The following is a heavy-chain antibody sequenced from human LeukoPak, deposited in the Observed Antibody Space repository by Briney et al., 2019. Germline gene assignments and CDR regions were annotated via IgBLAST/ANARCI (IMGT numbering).Heavy chain of an antibody. Sequence: SETLSLTCTVSGGSISSYYWSWIRQPPGKGLEWIGYIYYSGSTNYNPSLKSRVTISVDTSKNQFSLKLSSVTAADTAVYCCASGLSSGYTYWYFDLWGRGTLVTVSS. CDR3: ASGLSSGYTYWYFDL. D-gene: IGHD3-22*01. J-gene: IGHJ2*01. CDR1: GGSISSYY. V-gene: IGHV4-59*01. CDR2: IYYSGST.